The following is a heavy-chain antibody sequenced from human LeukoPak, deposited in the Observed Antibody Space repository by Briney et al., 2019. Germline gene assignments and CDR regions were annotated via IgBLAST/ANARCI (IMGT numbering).Heavy chain of an antibody. CDR2: IYSGGST. CDR3: ARDTPGYSGSLGPYYGMDV. J-gene: IGHJ6*02. Sequence: GGSLRLSCAASGFTVSSNYMSWVRQVPGKGLEWVSVIYSGGSTYYADSVKGRFTISRHNSKNTLYLQMNSLRAEDTAVYYCARDTPGYSGSLGPYYGMDVWGPGTTVTVSS. CDR1: GFTVSSNY. V-gene: IGHV3-53*04. D-gene: IGHD5-12*01.